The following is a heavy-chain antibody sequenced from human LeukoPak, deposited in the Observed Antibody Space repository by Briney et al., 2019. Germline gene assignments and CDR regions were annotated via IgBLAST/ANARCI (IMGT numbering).Heavy chain of an antibody. V-gene: IGHV1-2*04. D-gene: IGHD3-22*01. Sequence: ASVKVSCKASGYTFTGYYMHWVRQAPGQGLEWMGWINPNSGGTNYAQKFQGWVTMTRDTSISTAYMELSRLGSDDTAVYYCARALYYDSSGYPLDYWGQGTLVTVSS. J-gene: IGHJ4*02. CDR2: INPNSGGT. CDR1: GYTFTGYY. CDR3: ARALYYDSSGYPLDY.